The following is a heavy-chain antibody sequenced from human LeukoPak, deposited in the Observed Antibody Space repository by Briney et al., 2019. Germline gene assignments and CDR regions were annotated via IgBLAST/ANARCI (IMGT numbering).Heavy chain of an antibody. CDR1: GFTFSGSA. J-gene: IGHJ4*02. Sequence: PGGSLRLSCAASGFTFSGSAMHWGCPASGEGLGWVGRIRSKANSYATEYAASVKGRFTISRDDSKNTAYLQMNSLKTEDTAVYYCTRLPGDCSGGSCYSNYFDYWGQGTLVTVSS. CDR3: TRLPGDCSGGSCYSNYFDY. V-gene: IGHV3-73*01. D-gene: IGHD2-15*01. CDR2: IRSKANSYAT.